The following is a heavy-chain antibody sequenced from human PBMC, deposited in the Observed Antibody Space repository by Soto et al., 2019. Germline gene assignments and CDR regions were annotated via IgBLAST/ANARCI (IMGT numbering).Heavy chain of an antibody. D-gene: IGHD2-2*01. CDR1: GGSFSGYY. Sequence: SETLSLTCAVYGGSFSGYYWSWIRQPPGKGLEWIGEINHSGSTNYNPSLKNRVTISVDTSKNQFSLKLSSVTAADTVVYYCARGIRSRTRRRPDWLDPRGPGTLGTGS. J-gene: IGHJ5*02. V-gene: IGHV4-34*01. CDR2: INHSGST. CDR3: ARGIRSRTRRRPDWLDP.